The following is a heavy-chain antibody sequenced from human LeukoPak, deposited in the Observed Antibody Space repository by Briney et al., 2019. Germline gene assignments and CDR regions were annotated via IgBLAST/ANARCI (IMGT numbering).Heavy chain of an antibody. CDR3: ARGGSGYSYGKIDY. Sequence: PGGSLGLSCAASGFTFSNYWMNWVRQAPGKGLEWAANIKQDGSEKYYVDSVKGRFTISRDNAKNSLYLQMNSLRAEDTAVYYCARGGSGYSYGKIDYRGQGTLVTVSS. CDR1: GFTFSNYW. V-gene: IGHV3-7*01. CDR2: IKQDGSEK. D-gene: IGHD5-18*01. J-gene: IGHJ4*02.